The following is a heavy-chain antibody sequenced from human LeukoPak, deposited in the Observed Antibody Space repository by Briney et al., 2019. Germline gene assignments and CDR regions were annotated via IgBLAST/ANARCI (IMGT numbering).Heavy chain of an antibody. Sequence: KTGESLKISCKTSGYNFASYWIGWVRPMPGKGLEWMGIIYPGDSDTRYSPSFQGQVTISADKSISTAYLQWSSLKASDTAMYYCARRVVLNTSRAFDIWGQGTMVTASS. J-gene: IGHJ3*02. D-gene: IGHD3-22*01. CDR1: GYNFASYW. V-gene: IGHV5-51*01. CDR3: ARRVVLNTSRAFDI. CDR2: IYPGDSDT.